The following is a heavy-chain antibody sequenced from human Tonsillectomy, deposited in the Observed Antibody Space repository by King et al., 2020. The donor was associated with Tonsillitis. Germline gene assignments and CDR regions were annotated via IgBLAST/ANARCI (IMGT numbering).Heavy chain of an antibody. CDR2: IKQDGSEK. D-gene: IGHD2-2*01. CDR1: GFTFSSYW. V-gene: IGHV3-7*01. J-gene: IGHJ6*02. CDR3: ARDEWVVVQRLYYYYGMDV. Sequence: VQLVESGGGLVQPGGSLRLSCAASGFTFSSYWMNWVRQAPGKGLEWVANIKQDGSEKYYVDSVKGRFTISRDNAKNSLYLQMNSLRAEDTAVYYCARDEWVVVQRLYYYYGMDVWGQGTTVTVSS.